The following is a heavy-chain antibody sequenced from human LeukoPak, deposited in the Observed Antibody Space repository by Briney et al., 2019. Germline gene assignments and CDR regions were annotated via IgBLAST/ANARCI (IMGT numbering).Heavy chain of an antibody. CDR2: ISGSGDST. J-gene: IGHJ4*02. Sequence: GGSLRLSCAATGFIFSNYAMNWVRQAPGKVLEWVSIISGSGDSTHYADSVKGRFTISRDNAKNSLYLQMNSLRAEDTAVYYCARRAGAYSHPYDYWGQGTLVTVSS. V-gene: IGHV3-23*01. CDR1: GFIFSNYA. D-gene: IGHD4/OR15-4a*01. CDR3: ARRAGAYSHPYDY.